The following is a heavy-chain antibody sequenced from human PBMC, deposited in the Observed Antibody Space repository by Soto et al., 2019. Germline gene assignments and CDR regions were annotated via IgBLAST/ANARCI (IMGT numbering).Heavy chain of an antibody. CDR3: ARLVERTGTTVWFDP. CDR1: GFTFSSYA. D-gene: IGHD1-1*01. CDR2: ISYDGSNK. V-gene: IGHV3-30-3*01. J-gene: IGHJ5*02. Sequence: GGSLRLSCAASGFTFSSYAMHWVRQAPGKGLEWVAVISYDGSNKYYADSVKGRFTISRDNSKNTLYLQMNSLRSDDTAVYYCARLVERTGTTVWFDPWGQGTLVTVS.